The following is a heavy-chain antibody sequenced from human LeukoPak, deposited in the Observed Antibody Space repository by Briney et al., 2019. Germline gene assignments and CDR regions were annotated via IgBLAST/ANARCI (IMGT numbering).Heavy chain of an antibody. CDR2: IIPIFGTA. Sequence: SVKVSCKASGYTFTGHYIHWVRQAPGQGLEWMGRIIPIFGTANYAQKFQGRVTITTDESTSTAYMELSSLRSEDTAVYYCARQVSQPTQAYYYYYMDVWGKGTTVTVSS. D-gene: IGHD2-2*01. J-gene: IGHJ6*03. CDR3: ARQVSQPTQAYYYYYMDV. CDR1: GYTFTGHY. V-gene: IGHV1-69*05.